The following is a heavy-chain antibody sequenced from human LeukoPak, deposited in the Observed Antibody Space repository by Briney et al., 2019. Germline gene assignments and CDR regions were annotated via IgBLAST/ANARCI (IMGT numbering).Heavy chain of an antibody. CDR2: ISSGSSYI. Sequence: GGSLRLSCAASGFTFSTYSMNWVRQAPGKGLEWVSSISSGSSYIYYADSVKGRFTITRDNAKNSLYLQMNSLRAEDTAVYYCARVMTTVTKAFDYWGQGTLVTVSS. CDR3: ARVMTTVTKAFDY. CDR1: GFTFSTYS. D-gene: IGHD4-17*01. J-gene: IGHJ4*02. V-gene: IGHV3-21*01.